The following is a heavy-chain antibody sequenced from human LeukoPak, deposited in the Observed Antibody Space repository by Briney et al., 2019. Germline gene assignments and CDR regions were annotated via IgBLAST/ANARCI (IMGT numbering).Heavy chain of an antibody. J-gene: IGHJ2*01. Sequence: PGGSLRLSCAASGFTFSTYAMPWVRQAPGTGLEWVSGIRGSGVTTYYADSVKGRFTISRDNSKTTLYVQMNSLRDEDTAVDYCARDPAAGYWYFELWGRGTLVTVSS. V-gene: IGHV3-23*01. CDR2: IRGSGVTT. CDR3: ARDPAAGYWYFEL. D-gene: IGHD6-13*01. CDR1: GFTFSTYA.